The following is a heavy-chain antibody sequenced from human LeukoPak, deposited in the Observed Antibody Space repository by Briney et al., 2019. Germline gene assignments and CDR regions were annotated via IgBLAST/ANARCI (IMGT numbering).Heavy chain of an antibody. V-gene: IGHV3-66*01. J-gene: IGHJ4*02. Sequence: PGGSLRLSCAVAGFSVSTNYMSWVRQAPGKGLEWVSALYSGGSTWHADSVKGRFTISRDNSRNTLYLQMNSLRAEDTAVYFCARGGATDFHWFDYWGQGTLVTVSS. CDR1: GFSVSTNY. CDR2: LYSGGST. CDR3: ARGGATDFHWFDY. D-gene: IGHD1-26*01.